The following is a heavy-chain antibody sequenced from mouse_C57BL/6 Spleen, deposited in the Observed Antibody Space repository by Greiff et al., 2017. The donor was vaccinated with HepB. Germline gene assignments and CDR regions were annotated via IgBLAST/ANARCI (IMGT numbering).Heavy chain of an antibody. V-gene: IGHV1-69*01. Sequence: QVQLQQSGAELVMPGASVKLSCKASGYTFTSYWMHWVKQRPGQGLEWIGEIDPSDSYTNYNQKFKGKSTLTVDKSSSTAYMQLSSLTSEDSAVYYCAIAYYSNAYAMDYWGQGTSVTVSS. CDR1: GYTFTSYW. D-gene: IGHD2-5*01. CDR3: AIAYYSNAYAMDY. J-gene: IGHJ4*01. CDR2: IDPSDSYT.